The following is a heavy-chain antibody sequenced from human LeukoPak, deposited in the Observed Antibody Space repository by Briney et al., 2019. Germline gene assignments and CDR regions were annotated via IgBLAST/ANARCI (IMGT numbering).Heavy chain of an antibody. CDR3: ARSGSCVDY. CDR2: INSDGSGT. D-gene: IGHD1-26*01. CDR1: GFTFSNYW. V-gene: IGHV3-74*01. Sequence: LPGGSLRLSCAASGFTFSNYWMHWVRQAPGKWLVWVSRINSDGSGTSYADSVKGRFTISRDNAKNTLYLQMNSLRAEDTAVYYCARSGSCVDYWGQGTLVTVSS. J-gene: IGHJ4*02.